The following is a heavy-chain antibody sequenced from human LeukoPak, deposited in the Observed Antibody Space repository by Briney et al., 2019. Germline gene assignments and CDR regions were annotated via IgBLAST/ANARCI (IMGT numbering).Heavy chain of an antibody. D-gene: IGHD6-19*01. V-gene: IGHV4-59*08. CDR1: GGSISSYF. CDR3: ARIDRAVAGTIDY. Sequence: SEALSLACTVSGGSISSYFWSWIRQPPGKGLEWIGYIYYSGSTDYNPSLKSRVTMSVDTSKNQFSLKLSSVTAADTAVYYCARIDRAVAGTIDYWGQGTLVTVSS. J-gene: IGHJ4*02. CDR2: IYYSGST.